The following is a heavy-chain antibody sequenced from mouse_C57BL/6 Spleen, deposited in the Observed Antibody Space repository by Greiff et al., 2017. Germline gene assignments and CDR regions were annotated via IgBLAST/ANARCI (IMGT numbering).Heavy chain of an antibody. CDR3: ARPSSRYGSSYFDY. CDR1: GYAFSSYW. D-gene: IGHD1-1*01. CDR2: IYPGDGDT. Sequence: VKLQESGAELVKPGASVKISCKASGYAFSSYWMNWVKQRPGKGLEWIGQIYPGDGDTNYNGKFKGKATLTADKSSSTAYMQLSSLTSEDSAVYFCARPSSRYGSSYFDYWGQGTTLTVSS. J-gene: IGHJ2*01. V-gene: IGHV1-80*01.